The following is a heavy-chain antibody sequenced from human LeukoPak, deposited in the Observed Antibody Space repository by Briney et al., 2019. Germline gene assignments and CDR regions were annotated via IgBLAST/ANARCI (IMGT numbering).Heavy chain of an antibody. J-gene: IGHJ4*02. CDR1: GGSFSGYY. V-gene: IGHV4-34*01. CDR2: INHSGST. D-gene: IGHD4-23*01. Sequence: PSETLSLTCAVYGGSFSGYYWSWIRQPPGKGLEWIGEINHSGSTNYNPSLKSRVTISVDTSKNQFSLKLSSVTAADTAVYYCARGGKILDYWGQGTLVTVSS. CDR3: ARGGKILDY.